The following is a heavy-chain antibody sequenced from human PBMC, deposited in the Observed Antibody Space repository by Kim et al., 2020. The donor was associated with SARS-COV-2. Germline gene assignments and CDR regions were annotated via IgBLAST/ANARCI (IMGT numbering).Heavy chain of an antibody. Sequence: GGSLRLSCAASGFTFSSYDLSWVRQAPGKGLEWVSRISTSGGDTYYADSVQGRITISSDNSKNALNLEMNRRRAEDTALYYCAKVTPLAGPFYDYWGQGTLVTVSS. J-gene: IGHJ4*02. CDR3: AKVTPLAGPFYDY. V-gene: IGHV3-23*01. CDR2: ISTSGGDT. CDR1: GFTFSSYD. D-gene: IGHD2-15*01.